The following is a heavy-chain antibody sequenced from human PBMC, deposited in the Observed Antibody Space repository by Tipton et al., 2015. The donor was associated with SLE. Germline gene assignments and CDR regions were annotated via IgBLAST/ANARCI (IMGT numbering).Heavy chain of an antibody. Sequence: TLSLTCTVSGGSISSGSYFWGWIRQPAGRGLEWIGHIYTSGSTNYNPSLKSRVSLSVDTSKNQFSLRLSSVTAADMAVYYCASKYFYDSDGLRYWGQSTLVPVSS. CDR2: IYTSGST. D-gene: IGHD3-22*01. J-gene: IGHJ4*01. CDR3: ASKYFYDSDGLRY. CDR1: GGSISSGSYF. V-gene: IGHV4-61*09.